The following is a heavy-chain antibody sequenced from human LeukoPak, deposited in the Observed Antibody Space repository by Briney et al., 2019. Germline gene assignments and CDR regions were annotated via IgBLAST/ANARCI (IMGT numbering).Heavy chain of an antibody. CDR3: AKMGSRDYYYYYYMDV. CDR1: GFTFSSYG. CDR2: IRYDGSNK. J-gene: IGHJ6*03. V-gene: IGHV3-30*02. Sequence: GGSLRLSCAASGFTFSSYGMHWVRQAPGKGLEWVAFIRYDGSNKYYADSVKGRFTISRDNSKNTLYLQMNSLRAEDTAVYYCAKMGSRDYYYYYYMDVWGTGTTVTVSS.